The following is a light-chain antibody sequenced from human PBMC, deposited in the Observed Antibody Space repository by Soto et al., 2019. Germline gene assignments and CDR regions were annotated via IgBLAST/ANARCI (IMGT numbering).Light chain of an antibody. J-gene: IGKJ1*01. V-gene: IGKV1-5*02. Sequence: DIQLPQSPLTLHASVGDRVTIICRASQSISSWLAWYQQKPGKAPKLLIYDASSLESGVPSRFSGSGSGTEFTLTISSLQPDDFATYYCQQYNSYSTFGQGTKVDNK. CDR3: QQYNSYST. CDR2: DAS. CDR1: QSISSW.